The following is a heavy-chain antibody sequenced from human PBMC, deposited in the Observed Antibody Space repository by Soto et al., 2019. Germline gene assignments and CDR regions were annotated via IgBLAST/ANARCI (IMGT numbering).Heavy chain of an antibody. J-gene: IGHJ4*02. CDR2: IKQDGVEK. CDR1: GFTFSSYW. V-gene: IGHV3-7*01. Sequence: EVQLVESGGGLVQPEGSLRLSCAASGFTFSSYWMSWVRQAPGKGLEWVANIKQDGVEKYYVDSVKGRFSIARDNAKNSLYLQMNSLRAEDTAVYCCARSRYYDSSAYLTFDYWGQGTLVTVSS. D-gene: IGHD3-22*01. CDR3: ARSRYYDSSAYLTFDY.